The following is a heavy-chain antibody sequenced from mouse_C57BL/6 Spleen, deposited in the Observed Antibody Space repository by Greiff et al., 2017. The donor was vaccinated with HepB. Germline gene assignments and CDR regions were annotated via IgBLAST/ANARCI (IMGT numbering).Heavy chain of an antibody. CDR3: ARNYRGAMDY. CDR1: GYTFTDYY. CDR2: INPNNGGT. V-gene: IGHV1-26*01. D-gene: IGHD2-14*01. Sequence: VQLQQSGPELVKPGASVKISCKASGYTFTDYYMNWVKQSHGKSLEWIGDINPNNGGTSYNQKFKGKATLTVDKSSSTAYMELRSLTSEDSAVYYCARNYRGAMDYWGQGTSVTVSS. J-gene: IGHJ4*01.